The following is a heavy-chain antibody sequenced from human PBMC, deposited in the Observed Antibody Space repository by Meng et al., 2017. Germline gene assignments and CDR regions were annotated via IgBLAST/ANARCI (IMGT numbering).Heavy chain of an antibody. V-gene: IGHV7-4-1*02. CDR1: GGTFSSYA. J-gene: IGHJ4*02. CDR2: INTNTGNP. CDR3: ATISPRDSSGLSFDY. D-gene: IGHD3-22*01. Sequence: QVQLVESGAGVKKPGSSVKVSCKASGGTFSSYAISWVRQAPGQGLEWMGWINTNTGNPTYAQGFTGRFVFSLDTSVSTAYLQISSLKAEDTAVYYCATISPRDSSGLSFDYWGQGTLVTVSS.